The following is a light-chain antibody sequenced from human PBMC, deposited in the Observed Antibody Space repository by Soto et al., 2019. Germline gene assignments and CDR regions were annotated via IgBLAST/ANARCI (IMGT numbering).Light chain of an antibody. CDR2: GNS. CDR3: QSYDSSLSAVV. Sequence: QSVLTQPPSASGAPGQRVTISCAGSSSNIGAGHDVHWYQQLPGTAPKLLIYGNSNRPSGVPDRFSGSKSGTSGSLAITGLQAEDEADYYCQSYDSSLSAVVFGGGTQLTVL. V-gene: IGLV1-40*01. CDR1: SSNIGAGHD. J-gene: IGLJ2*01.